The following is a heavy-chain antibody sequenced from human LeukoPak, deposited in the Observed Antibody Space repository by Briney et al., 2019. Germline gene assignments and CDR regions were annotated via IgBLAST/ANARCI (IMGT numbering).Heavy chain of an antibody. CDR1: GFTFSSYA. CDR2: ISGSGGST. Sequence: GGSLRLSCAASGFTFSSYAMSWVRQAPGKGLEWVSAISGSGGSTYYADSVKGRFTISRDNSKNTLYLQMNSLRAEDTAVYYCAKPLNYDSSGYGTFDYWGQGTLVTVSS. CDR3: AKPLNYDSSGYGTFDY. D-gene: IGHD3-22*01. J-gene: IGHJ4*02. V-gene: IGHV3-23*01.